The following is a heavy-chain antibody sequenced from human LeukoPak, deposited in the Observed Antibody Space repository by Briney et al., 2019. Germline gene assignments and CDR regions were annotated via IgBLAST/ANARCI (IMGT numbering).Heavy chain of an antibody. CDR1: GGSISSYY. D-gene: IGHD3-3*01. CDR2: IYYSGST. J-gene: IGHJ6*02. Sequence: PSETLSLTCTVSGGSISSYYWRWIRQPPGKGLEWIGYIYYSGSTNYNPSLKSRVTISVDTSKNQFSLKLSSVTAADTAVYYCARDVGDDFWSGYYTGPFMDVWGQGTTVTVSS. CDR3: ARDVGDDFWSGYYTGPFMDV. V-gene: IGHV4-59*01.